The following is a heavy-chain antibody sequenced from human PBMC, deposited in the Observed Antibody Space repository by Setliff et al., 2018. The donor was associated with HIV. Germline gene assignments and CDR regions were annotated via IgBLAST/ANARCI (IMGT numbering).Heavy chain of an antibody. CDR3: ARVRDSNYYYYMDV. Sequence: GASVKVSCKASGYTFTSYGISWVRQAPGQGLEWMGWISAYNGTANYAQKFQGRVTITADESTSTAYMELSSLRSEGTAVYYCARVRDSNYYYYMDVWGKGTTVTVSS. CDR2: ISAYNGTA. CDR1: GYTFTSYG. V-gene: IGHV1-18*01. D-gene: IGHD4-4*01. J-gene: IGHJ6*03.